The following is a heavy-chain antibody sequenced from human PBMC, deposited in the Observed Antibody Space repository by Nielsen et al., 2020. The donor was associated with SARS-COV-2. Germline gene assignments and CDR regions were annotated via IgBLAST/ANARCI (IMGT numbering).Heavy chain of an antibody. D-gene: IGHD3-22*01. CDR2: ISSSSSYI. J-gene: IGHJ4*02. CDR1: GFTFSSYS. V-gene: IGHV3-21*04. CDR3: ARDFIPKYDSSGYYYAFDY. Sequence: GGSLRLSCAASGFTFSSYSMNWVRQAPGKGLEWVSSISSSSSYIYYADSVKGRFTISRDNAKNSLYLQMNSLRAEDTAVYYCARDFIPKYDSSGYYYAFDYWGQGTLVTVSS.